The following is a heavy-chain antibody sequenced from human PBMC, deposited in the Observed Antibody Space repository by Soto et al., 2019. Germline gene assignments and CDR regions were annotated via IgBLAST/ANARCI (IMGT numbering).Heavy chain of an antibody. J-gene: IGHJ3*02. V-gene: IGHV4-59*01. D-gene: IGHD1-26*01. CDR2: ISYSGTT. Sequence: QVQLRESGPGLVKPSETLSLTCTVSSGSIGTYFWSWIRQPPGKGLEWIGYISYSGTTNYNPSLKSRVTIFLDTSKNQFSLRLSSVTAADTAVYYCARGRGGTYDAFDIWGKGTLVTVSS. CDR3: ARGRGGTYDAFDI. CDR1: SGSIGTYF.